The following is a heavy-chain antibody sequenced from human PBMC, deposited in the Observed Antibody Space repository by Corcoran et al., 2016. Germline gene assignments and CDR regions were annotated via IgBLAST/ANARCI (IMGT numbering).Heavy chain of an antibody. CDR1: GDSVFSNSAT. CDR2: TYYRSKWYN. J-gene: IGHJ5*02. V-gene: IGHV6-1*01. D-gene: IGHD2-15*01. Sequence: QVQLQQSGPGLAEPSQTLSLTCAISGDSVFSNSATWNWIRQSPSRGLEWLGRTYYRSKWYNDYAESVKSRITINPDTSKNQFSLQLNSVTPEDTAVYYGARGGVAARDWFDPWGQGTLVTVSS. CDR3: ARGGVAARDWFDP.